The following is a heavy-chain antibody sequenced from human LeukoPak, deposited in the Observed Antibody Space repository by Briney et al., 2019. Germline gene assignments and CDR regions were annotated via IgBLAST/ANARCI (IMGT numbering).Heavy chain of an antibody. CDR3: AKEQFLLYFDRNGYYFDH. D-gene: IGHD3-9*01. CDR1: GFTFSSYA. CDR2: IRGSGDTT. Sequence: GGSLRLSCAASGFTFSSYAMNWVRQAPGKGLDWVSGIRGSGDTTYYADSVKGRRFTISRDNSKNTLYLTMNRVKDEDTAVYYCAKEQFLLYFDRNGYYFDHWGQGTLVTVSS. V-gene: IGHV3-23*01. J-gene: IGHJ4*02.